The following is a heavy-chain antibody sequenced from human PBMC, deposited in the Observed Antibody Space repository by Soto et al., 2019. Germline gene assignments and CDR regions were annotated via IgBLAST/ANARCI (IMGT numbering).Heavy chain of an antibody. V-gene: IGHV4-59*01. Sequence: QVQLQESGPGLVKPSETLSLTCTVSGGSFSSYYWGWIRQPPGEGLECIGYIYYDGSANYNPSTKSRITISRDTSNNQLSLRLTSVTAADTAVYYCARANGDSRVWMDAFDLWGQGTEVTVSS. D-gene: IGHD5-18*01. CDR2: IYYDGSA. CDR3: ARANGDSRVWMDAFDL. J-gene: IGHJ3*01. CDR1: GGSFSSYY.